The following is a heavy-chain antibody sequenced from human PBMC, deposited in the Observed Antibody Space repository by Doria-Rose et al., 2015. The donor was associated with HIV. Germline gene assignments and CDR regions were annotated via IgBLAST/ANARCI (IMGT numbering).Heavy chain of an antibody. J-gene: IGHJ4*02. CDR2: ISHSGSS. V-gene: IGHV4-34*01. CDR1: GGSFSGYY. Sequence: QVQLQESGARLLKPAETLSLTCAVYGGSFSGYYWSWIRQSPGKGLEWIGEISHSGSSTYDPSLKSRVTISVDTSKNQFSLKLNSVTAVDTAIYYCARGVGGTGAYDFWGQGTLVTVSA. CDR3: ARGVGGTGAYDF. D-gene: IGHD1-26*01.